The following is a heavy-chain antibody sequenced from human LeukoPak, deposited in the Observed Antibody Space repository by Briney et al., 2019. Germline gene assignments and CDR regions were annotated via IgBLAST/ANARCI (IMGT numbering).Heavy chain of an antibody. CDR1: GFTLSSYA. D-gene: IGHD3-10*01. V-gene: IGHV3-23*01. CDR2: ISSSGGST. J-gene: IGHJ4*02. CDR3: AKTYYYGSGTYLLYYFDY. Sequence: GGSLRLSCAASGFTLSSYAMSWVRQAPGKGLEWVSLISSSGGSTYYADSVKGRFTISRDNSKNTLYLQMNSLRAEDTAVYYCAKTYYYGSGTYLLYYFDYWGQGTLVTVSS.